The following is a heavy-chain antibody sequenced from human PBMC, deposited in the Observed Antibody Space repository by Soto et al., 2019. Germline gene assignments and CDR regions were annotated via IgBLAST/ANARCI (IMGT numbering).Heavy chain of an antibody. J-gene: IGHJ6*04. CDR1: GGRCTSYW. CDR3: ARLRFLELLASGGYADV. Sequence: GQLNKIPSQGDGGRCTSYWIGWVSQKHKKGLEWMGIIYPGDSDTRYSPSFQGQVTISADKSISTAYLQWSSLKASDTAMYYCARLRFLELLASGGYADVWGKGTTVTVSP. CDR2: IYPGDSDT. V-gene: IGHV5-51*01. D-gene: IGHD3-3*01.